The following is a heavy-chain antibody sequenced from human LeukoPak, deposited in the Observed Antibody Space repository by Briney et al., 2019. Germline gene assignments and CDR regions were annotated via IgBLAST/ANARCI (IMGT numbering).Heavy chain of an antibody. CDR1: GFTFSSNW. Sequence: GGSLRLSCSASGFTFSSNWMSWVRQAPGKGLEWVANINEDGSEKYYVDSVEGRFTISRDNARNSLYLQMNSLRADDTAISYCARAGSRGSVDYWGQGTLVTVSA. J-gene: IGHJ4*02. CDR3: ARAGSRGSVDY. V-gene: IGHV3-7*01. D-gene: IGHD1-26*01. CDR2: INEDGSEK.